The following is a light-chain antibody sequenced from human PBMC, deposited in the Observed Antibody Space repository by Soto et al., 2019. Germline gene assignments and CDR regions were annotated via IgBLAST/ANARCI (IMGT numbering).Light chain of an antibody. Sequence: DIQLTTFPSTLFSSIGDRVTIACRASQSISSWLAWYQQKPGKAPKLLIYNASSLEIGVPSRFSGSGSGTEFTLTISSLQPDDFATYYCQQYHSYSITFGQGTRLEIK. CDR3: QQYHSYSIT. J-gene: IGKJ5*01. CDR2: NAS. V-gene: IGKV1-5*03. CDR1: QSISSW.